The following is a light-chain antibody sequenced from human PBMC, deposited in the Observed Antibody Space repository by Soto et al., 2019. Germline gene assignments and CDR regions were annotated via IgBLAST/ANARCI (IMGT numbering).Light chain of an antibody. Sequence: DIQLTQSPSSLSASVGDRVSITCQASQDIRSDLLWFQQKPGEAPKLLIFDASNLKTGVPSRFSGSGSGTHFTFTISSLQAEDVATYFCQQYENLPLTFGGGTKVEIK. CDR3: QQYENLPLT. CDR2: DAS. J-gene: IGKJ4*01. V-gene: IGKV1-33*01. CDR1: QDIRSD.